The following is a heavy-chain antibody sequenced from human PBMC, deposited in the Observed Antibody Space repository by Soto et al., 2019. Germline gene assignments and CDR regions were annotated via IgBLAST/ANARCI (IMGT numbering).Heavy chain of an antibody. J-gene: IGHJ5*02. Sequence: PSETLSLTCTVSGGSISSYYWSWIRQPPGKGLEWIGYIYYSGSTNYNPSLKSRVTISVDTSKNQFSLKLSSVTAADTAVYYCARDYYYGSGSNYNWFDPWGQGTLVTVSS. CDR3: ARDYYYGSGSNYNWFDP. CDR2: IYYSGST. CDR1: GGSISSYY. D-gene: IGHD3-10*01. V-gene: IGHV4-59*01.